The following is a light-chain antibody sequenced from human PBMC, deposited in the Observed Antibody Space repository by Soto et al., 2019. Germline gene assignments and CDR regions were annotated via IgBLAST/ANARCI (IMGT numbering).Light chain of an antibody. Sequence: EIVITHFPVTLSVSPGEGATLSCCASQSIGKDVAWYQQRPGQAPRLLIYGASSRATGIPDRFSGSGSGTDFTLTISRLEPEDFAVYYCQQYGNSPALTFGGGTKVDIK. CDR3: QQYGNSPALT. CDR2: GAS. J-gene: IGKJ4*01. CDR1: QSIGKD. V-gene: IGKV3-20*01.